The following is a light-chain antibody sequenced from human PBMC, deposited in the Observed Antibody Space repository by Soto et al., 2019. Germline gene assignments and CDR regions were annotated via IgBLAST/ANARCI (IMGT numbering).Light chain of an antibody. J-gene: IGLJ1*01. CDR1: SSDVGGYNY. CDR2: EVS. CDR3: SSYAGSNNLGV. V-gene: IGLV2-8*01. Sequence: QSVLTQPPSASGSPGQSVTISCTGTSSDVGGYNYVSWYQQHPGKAPKLMIYEVSKRPSGVPDRFSGSKSGKTASLTVSGLQAEDEADYYCSSYAGSNNLGVFGTGTKVTVL.